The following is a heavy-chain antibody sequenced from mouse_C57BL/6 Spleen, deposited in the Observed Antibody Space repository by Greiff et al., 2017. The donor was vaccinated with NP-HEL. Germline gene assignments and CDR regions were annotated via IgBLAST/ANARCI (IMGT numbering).Heavy chain of an antibody. D-gene: IGHD2-3*01. CDR1: GYSFTGYY. CDR3: ARRENDDGLSY. CDR2: INPSTGGT. V-gene: IGHV1-42*01. J-gene: IGHJ3*01. Sequence: VQLKESGPELVKPGASVKISCKASGYSFTGYYMNWVKQSPEKSLEWIGEINPSTGGTTYNQKFKAKATLTVDKSSSTAYMQLKSLTSEDSAVYYCARRENDDGLSYWGQGTLVTVSA.